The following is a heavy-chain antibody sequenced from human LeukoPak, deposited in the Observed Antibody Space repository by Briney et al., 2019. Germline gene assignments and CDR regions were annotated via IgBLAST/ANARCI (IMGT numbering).Heavy chain of an antibody. V-gene: IGHV3-48*01. J-gene: IGHJ6*04. CDR3: AELGITMIRGV. CDR1: GITFSSYS. Sequence: GGSLRLSCVASGITFSSYSMNWVRQAPGKGLEWVSYISSFSGTINYADSVKGRFTISRDNAKNSLYLQMNSLRAEDTAVYYCAELGITMIRGVWGKGTTVTISS. CDR2: ISSFSGTI. D-gene: IGHD3-22*01.